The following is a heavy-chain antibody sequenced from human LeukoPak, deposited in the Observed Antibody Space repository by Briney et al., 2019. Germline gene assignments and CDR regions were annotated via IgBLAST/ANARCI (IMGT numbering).Heavy chain of an antibody. CDR1: GFTFCSYR. D-gene: IGHD2-15*01. V-gene: IGHV3-7*01. J-gene: IGHJ4*02. CDR2: IKQDGSEK. Sequence: GGSLRLSCAASGFTFCSYRMSWVRQAPGKGLEWVANIKQDGSEKYYVDSVKGRFTISRDNAKNSLYLQMNSLRAEDTAIYYCARGRGIDYWGQGTLVTVSS. CDR3: ARGRGIDY.